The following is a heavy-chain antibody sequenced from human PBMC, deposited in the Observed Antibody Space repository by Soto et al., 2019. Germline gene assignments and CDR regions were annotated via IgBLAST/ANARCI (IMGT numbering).Heavy chain of an antibody. V-gene: IGHV3-48*03. CDR3: ARGLTTLDY. J-gene: IGHJ4*02. CDR2: ISSRGTAK. CDR1: GITFSSYE. D-gene: IGHD2-21*02. Sequence: EVQLVESGGGLVQPGGSLRLSCVVSGITFSSYEMNWVRQAPGKGLEWLSYISSRGTAKYYADSVKGRFTISRDKAKNSLYLQMNSLRAEDTSVYYCARGLTTLDYWGQGTLVTVSS.